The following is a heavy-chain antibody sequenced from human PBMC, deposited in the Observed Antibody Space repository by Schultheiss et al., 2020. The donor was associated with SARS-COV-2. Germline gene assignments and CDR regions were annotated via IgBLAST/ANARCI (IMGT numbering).Heavy chain of an antibody. CDR1: GGSFSGYY. D-gene: IGHD2-2*02. J-gene: IGHJ5*02. Sequence: SQTLSLTCAVYGGSFSGYYWGWIRQPPGKGLEWIGSIYHSGSTYYNPSLKSRVTISVDTSKNQFSLKLSSVTAADTAVYYCALGYCSSTSCYNEFDPWGQGTLVTVSS. CDR3: ALGYCSSTSCYNEFDP. CDR2: IYHSGST. V-gene: IGHV4-38-2*01.